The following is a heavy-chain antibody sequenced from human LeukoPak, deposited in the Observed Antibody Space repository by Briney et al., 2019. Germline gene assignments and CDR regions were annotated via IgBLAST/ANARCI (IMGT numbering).Heavy chain of an antibody. CDR3: ARGGYGFLKYYYYMDV. V-gene: IGHV4-34*01. CDR1: GGSFSGYY. J-gene: IGHJ6*03. D-gene: IGHD3-3*01. CDR2: INHSGST. Sequence: SETLSLTCAVYGGSFSGYYWSWIRQPPGKGLEWIGEINHSGSTNYNPSLKSRVTISVDTSKNQFSLKLSSVTAADTAVYYCARGGYGFLKYYYYMDVWGKGTTVTVSS.